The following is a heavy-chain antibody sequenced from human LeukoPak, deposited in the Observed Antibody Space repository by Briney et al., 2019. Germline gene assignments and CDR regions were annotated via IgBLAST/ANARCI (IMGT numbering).Heavy chain of an antibody. V-gene: IGHV5-10-1*01. CDR3: ARRRYYYDSSGYTTQFDY. D-gene: IGHD3-22*01. J-gene: IGHJ4*02. CDR1: GYSFTSYW. CDR2: IDPSDSYT. Sequence: GESLRISCKGSGYSFTSYWISWVRQMPGTGLEWMGRIDPSDSYTNYSPSFQGHVTISADKSISTAYLQWSSLKASDTAMYYCARRRYYYDSSGYTTQFDYWGQGTLVTVSS.